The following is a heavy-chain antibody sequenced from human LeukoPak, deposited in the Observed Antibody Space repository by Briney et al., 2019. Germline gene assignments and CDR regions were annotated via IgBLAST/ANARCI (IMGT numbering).Heavy chain of an antibody. V-gene: IGHV1-69*05. CDR2: IIPIFGTA. CDR3: ARGPYCGGDCYSWFDS. CDR1: GGTFSSYA. Sequence: SVKVSCKASGGTFSSYAISWVRQAPGQGLEWMGGIIPIFGTANYAQKFQGRVTITTDESTSKAYMELSSLRSEDTAVYYCARGPYCGGDCYSWFDSWGQGTLVTVSS. D-gene: IGHD2-21*02. J-gene: IGHJ5*01.